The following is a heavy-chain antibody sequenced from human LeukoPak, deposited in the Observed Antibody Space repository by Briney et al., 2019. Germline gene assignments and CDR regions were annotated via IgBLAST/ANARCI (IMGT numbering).Heavy chain of an antibody. J-gene: IGHJ4*02. CDR2: ISSGGSAI. CDR1: GFTFSDYY. V-gene: IGHV3-11*01. CDR3: ARVRYGDYRLDY. Sequence: GGSLRLSCAASGFTFSDYYMSWIRQAPGKGLEWVSYISSGGSAIYYADSVKGRFTISRDNAKNSLYLQMNSLRAEDTAVYYCARVRYGDYRLDYWGQGTLVTVSS. D-gene: IGHD4-17*01.